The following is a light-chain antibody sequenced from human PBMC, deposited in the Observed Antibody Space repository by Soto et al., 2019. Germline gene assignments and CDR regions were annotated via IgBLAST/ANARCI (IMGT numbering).Light chain of an antibody. Sequence: DIHMTQSPSTLSASVGDRVTITGRASQSISIWLPWYQQKPGKPPNLLIYKRPSLEIGVPSRFSGSGSGTEFTLTISCLQPDDLANYYCQQCGDYPWTFGQGTKVELK. CDR1: QSISIW. CDR3: QQCGDYPWT. V-gene: IGKV1-5*03. J-gene: IGKJ1*01. CDR2: KRP.